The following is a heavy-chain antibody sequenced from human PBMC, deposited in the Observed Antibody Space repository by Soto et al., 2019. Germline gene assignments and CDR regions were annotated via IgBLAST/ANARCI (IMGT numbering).Heavy chain of an antibody. CDR1: GYTFTSYG. D-gene: IGHD3-9*01. V-gene: IGHV1-18*01. CDR3: ASPYYDILTGYYRGNYYGMDV. Sequence: ASVKGSFKGSGYTFTSYGINWGRQAPGQRVEGVGWISAYNGNTNYAQKLQGRVTMTTDTSTSTAYMELRSLRSDDTAVYYCASPYYDILTGYYRGNYYGMDVWGQGTTVTVSS. J-gene: IGHJ6*02. CDR2: ISAYNGNT.